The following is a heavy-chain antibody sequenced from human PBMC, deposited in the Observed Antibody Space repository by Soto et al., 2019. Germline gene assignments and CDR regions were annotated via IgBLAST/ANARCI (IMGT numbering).Heavy chain of an antibody. V-gene: IGHV3-15*07. CDR2: IKSKTDGGTT. Sequence: GGSLRLSCAASGFTFSNAWMNWVRQAPGKGLEWVGRIKSKTDGGTTDYAAPVKGRFTISRDDSKNTLYLQMNSLKTEDTAVYYCTTDSSRVPMVRGVYRPYYYYYGMDVWGQGTTVTVSS. D-gene: IGHD3-10*01. J-gene: IGHJ6*02. CDR1: GFTFSNAW. CDR3: TTDSSRVPMVRGVYRPYYYYYGMDV.